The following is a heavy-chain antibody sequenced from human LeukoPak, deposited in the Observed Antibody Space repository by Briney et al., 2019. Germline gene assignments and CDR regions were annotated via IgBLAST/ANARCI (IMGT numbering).Heavy chain of an antibody. J-gene: IGHJ4*02. Sequence: QPGGSLRLSCAASGFTFSSYGMSWVRQAPGKGLEWVSAISGSGGSTYYADSVKGRFTISRDNSKNTLYLQMNSLRAEDTAVYYCAKGGGYSMKAYFDYWGQGTLVTVSS. CDR2: ISGSGGST. CDR1: GFTFSSYG. D-gene: IGHD1-26*01. V-gene: IGHV3-23*01. CDR3: AKGGGYSMKAYFDY.